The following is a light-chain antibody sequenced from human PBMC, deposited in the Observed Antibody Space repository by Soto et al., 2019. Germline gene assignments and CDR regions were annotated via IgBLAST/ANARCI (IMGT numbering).Light chain of an antibody. V-gene: IGKV3-15*01. CDR3: QQYNNWPPLFT. Sequence: EIVMTQSPATLSVSPGERATLSCRASQSVSSNLAWYQQQPGQAPRLLMYGASTRATGVPARFSGSGSGTEFTLTISSLQSEDFAVYYCQQYNNWPPLFTFGPGTKVDIK. CDR2: GAS. J-gene: IGKJ3*01. CDR1: QSVSSN.